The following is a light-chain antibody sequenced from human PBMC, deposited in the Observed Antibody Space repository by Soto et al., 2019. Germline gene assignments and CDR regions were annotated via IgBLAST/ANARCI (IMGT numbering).Light chain of an antibody. Sequence: DIQMTQSPSSXXASVGDRVTXXXXASQXISNFLNWYQQKAGKAPKLLIYAASSLQSGVPARFSGSGSGTDFTLTISSLQPEDFATYYCQQSYSTPLTFGGGTKVEIK. CDR1: QXISNF. V-gene: IGKV1-39*01. CDR3: QQSYSTPLT. CDR2: AAS. J-gene: IGKJ4*01.